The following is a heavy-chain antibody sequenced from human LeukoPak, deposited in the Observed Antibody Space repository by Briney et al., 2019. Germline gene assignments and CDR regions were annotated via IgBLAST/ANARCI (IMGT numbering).Heavy chain of an antibody. CDR2: INHSGST. CDR1: GGSFSGYY. V-gene: IGHV4-34*01. D-gene: IGHD1-26*01. CDR3: ARDGWELPHYYYYYYMDV. Sequence: SQTLSLTCAVYGGSFSGYYWSWIRQPPGKGLEWIGEINHSGSTNYNPSLKSRVTISVDTSKNQFSLKLSSVTAADTAVYYCARDGWELPHYYYYYYMDVWGKGTTVTVSS. J-gene: IGHJ6*03.